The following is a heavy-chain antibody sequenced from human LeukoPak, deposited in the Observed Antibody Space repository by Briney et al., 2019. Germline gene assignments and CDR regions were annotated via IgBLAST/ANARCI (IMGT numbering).Heavy chain of an antibody. CDR3: AKDTGIILVRGAADY. CDR1: GFTFSRNN. CDR2: TSGSGGNP. D-gene: IGHD3-10*01. J-gene: IGHJ4*02. V-gene: IGHV3-23*01. Sequence: GGSLRLSCAASGFTFSRNNMNWVRQAPGKGLEWVSITSGSGGNPYYADSVKGRFTISRDNSKNTLYLHMNSLRAEDTALYYCAKDTGIILVRGAADYWGQGTLVTVSS.